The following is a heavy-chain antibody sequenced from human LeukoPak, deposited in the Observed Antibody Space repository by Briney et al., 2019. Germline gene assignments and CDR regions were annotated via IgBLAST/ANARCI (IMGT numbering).Heavy chain of an antibody. CDR2: VHLGGST. CDR3: AREGGPYRPLDY. J-gene: IGHJ4*02. V-gene: IGHV4-4*02. Sequence: SGTLSLTCGVSGGSICSTNWWTWVRQPPGKGLEWIGEVHLGGSTNYNPSLESRVTISVDKSENHISLKLTSVTAADTAVYYCAREGGPYRPLDYSGQGTLVTVSS. CDR1: GGSICSTNW.